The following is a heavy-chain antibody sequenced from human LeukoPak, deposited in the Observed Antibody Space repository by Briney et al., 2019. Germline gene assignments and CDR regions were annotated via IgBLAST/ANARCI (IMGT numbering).Heavy chain of an antibody. V-gene: IGHV3-23*01. CDR3: AKDMGYCSSATCYGLDY. Sequence: GGSLRLSCAASGFTFSTYAMTWVRQAPGKGLEWVSLISGTGGSTYYADSVKGRFTISRDNSKNTLYLQMNSLRAEDTAIYYCAKDMGYCSSATCYGLDYWGQGTLVTVSS. CDR1: GFTFSTYA. CDR2: ISGTGGST. J-gene: IGHJ4*02. D-gene: IGHD2-2*01.